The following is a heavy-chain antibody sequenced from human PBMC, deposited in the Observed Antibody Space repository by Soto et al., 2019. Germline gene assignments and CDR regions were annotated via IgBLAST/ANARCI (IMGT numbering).Heavy chain of an antibody. CDR3: ARGSRRYGDYADY. J-gene: IGHJ4*02. Sequence: SETLSLTCTVSGGSVSSGSYYWSWIRQPPGKGLEWIGYIYYSGSTNYNPSLKSRVTISVDTSKNQFSLKLSSVTAADTAVYYCARGSRRYGDYADYWGQGTLVTVSS. CDR2: IYYSGST. V-gene: IGHV4-61*01. D-gene: IGHD4-17*01. CDR1: GGSVSSGSYY.